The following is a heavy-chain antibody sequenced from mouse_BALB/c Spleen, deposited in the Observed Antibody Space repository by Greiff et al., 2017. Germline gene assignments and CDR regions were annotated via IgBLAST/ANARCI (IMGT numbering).Heavy chain of an antibody. CDR2: IWAGGST. Sequence: VKLMESGPGLVAPSQSLSITCTVSGFSLTSYGVHWVRQPPGKGLEWLGVIWAGGSTNYNSALMSRLSISKDNSKSQVFLKMNSLQTDDTAMYYCARDKYGNYLDYWGQGTTLTVSS. D-gene: IGHD2-1*01. CDR1: GFSLTSYG. CDR3: ARDKYGNYLDY. J-gene: IGHJ2*01. V-gene: IGHV2-9*02.